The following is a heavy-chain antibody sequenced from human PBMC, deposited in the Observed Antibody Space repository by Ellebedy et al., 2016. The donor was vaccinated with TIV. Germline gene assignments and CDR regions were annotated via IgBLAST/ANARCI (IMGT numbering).Heavy chain of an antibody. J-gene: IGHJ4*02. D-gene: IGHD1-20*01. CDR3: ATFRFNWNYFDS. Sequence: GESLKISCAASGFTFSRYWMSWVSRAPGKGLEWVANIKDDGSEQYYSDSVKGRFTISRDNARNSLYLQMNSLKAEDTAVYYCATFRFNWNYFDSWGQGTLVTVSS. CDR2: IKDDGSEQ. V-gene: IGHV3-7*01. CDR1: GFTFSRYW.